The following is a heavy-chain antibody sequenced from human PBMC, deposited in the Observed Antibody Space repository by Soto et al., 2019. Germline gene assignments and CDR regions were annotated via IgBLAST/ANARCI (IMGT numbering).Heavy chain of an antibody. D-gene: IGHD3-3*01. Sequence: EVQLLESGGGLVQSGGSLRLSCAASGFTFSSYAMSWVRQAPGKGLEWVSGISASGSNTYYADSVKGRFTISRNNSKNTQYLPMNNLRVEDKAVYYSADGGEWSFSMENWGQGTMVTVFS. CDR1: GFTFSSYA. CDR2: ISASGSNT. J-gene: IGHJ4*02. V-gene: IGHV3-23*01. CDR3: ADGGEWSFSMEN.